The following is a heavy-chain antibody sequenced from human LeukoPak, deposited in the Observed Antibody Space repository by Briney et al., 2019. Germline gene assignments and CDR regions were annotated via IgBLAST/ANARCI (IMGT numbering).Heavy chain of an antibody. CDR2: ISGSGGST. D-gene: IGHD2-21*02. CDR3: AKDLHPRLLLLAHDAFDI. CDR1: GFTFSSYA. V-gene: IGHV3-23*01. J-gene: IGHJ3*02. Sequence: GGSLRLSCAASGFTFSSYAMSWVRQAPGKGLEWVSAISGSGGSTYYADSVKGRFTISRDNSKNTLHLQMNSLRAEDTAVYYCAKDLHPRLLLLAHDAFDIWGQGTMVTVSS.